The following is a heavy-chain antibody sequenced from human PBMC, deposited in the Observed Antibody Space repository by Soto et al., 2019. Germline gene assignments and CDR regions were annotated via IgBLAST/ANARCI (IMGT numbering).Heavy chain of an antibody. CDR1: GFSFSSIGEG. J-gene: IGHJ6*02. D-gene: IGHD2-21*02. Sequence: QITLKESGPTLVKPTQTLTLTCTFPGFSFSSIGEGVGWIRQPPGKALEWLALIYWDDDKRYSPSLKSRLTIIKDTSKNQVVLTMTNMDPVDTATYYCVQSRCGGDCLQSYSSHSYYGLDVWGQGTTVTVSS. V-gene: IGHV2-5*02. CDR3: VQSRCGGDCLQSYSSHSYYGLDV. CDR2: IYWDDDK.